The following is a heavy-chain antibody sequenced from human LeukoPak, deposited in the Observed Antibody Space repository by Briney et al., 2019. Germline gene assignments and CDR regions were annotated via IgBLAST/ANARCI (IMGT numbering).Heavy chain of an antibody. J-gene: IGHJ4*02. CDR2: IRYDGSNK. Sequence: GGSLRLSCAASSFTFSGFGMHWVRQAPGKGLEWVAFIRYDGSNKYFADSVKGRFTIHRDDSQNRVYLQMNNLRVDDTAIYFCAKDAQRGFDYSNSLEYWGQGSPVTVSS. D-gene: IGHD4-11*01. CDR3: AKDAQRGFDYSNSLEY. CDR1: SFTFSGFG. V-gene: IGHV3-30*02.